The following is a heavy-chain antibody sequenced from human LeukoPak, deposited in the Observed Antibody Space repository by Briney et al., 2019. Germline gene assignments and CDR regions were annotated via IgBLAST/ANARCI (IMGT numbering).Heavy chain of an antibody. V-gene: IGHV4-30-2*01. D-gene: IGHD3-10*01. CDR2: IFHTGST. CDR3: ARELWFANAPGSWLDP. Sequence: SETLSLSCVVSGDSIRSGAYSWSWIRQPPGKGLEWIGYIFHTGSTFYNPSLKSRVTISVDNSKNQFSLRLTSVTAADTAVYYCARELWFANAPGSWLDPWGQGTLVTVSS. CDR1: GDSIRSGAYS. J-gene: IGHJ5*02.